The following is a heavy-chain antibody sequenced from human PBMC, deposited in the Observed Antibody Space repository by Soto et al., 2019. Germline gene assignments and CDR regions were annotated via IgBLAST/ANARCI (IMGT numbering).Heavy chain of an antibody. Sequence: ASVKVSCKASGYTFTRDGINWARPAPGQGLERMGWISAYNGNTNYAQKLQGRVTMTTDTSTSTAYMELRSLRSDDTAVYYCARDKKDIVVVVAAKGDAFDIWGQGTMVTVSS. J-gene: IGHJ3*02. CDR3: ARDKKDIVVVVAAKGDAFDI. CDR2: ISAYNGNT. D-gene: IGHD2-15*01. CDR1: GYTFTRDG. V-gene: IGHV1-18*01.